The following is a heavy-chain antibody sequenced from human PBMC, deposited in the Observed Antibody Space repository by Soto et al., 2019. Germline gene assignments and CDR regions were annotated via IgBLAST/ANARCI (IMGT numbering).Heavy chain of an antibody. CDR1: GGSISIGDYY. Sequence: PSETLSLTCTVSGGSISIGDYYWSCMRQPPGKGLEWIGYIYYSGSTYYNPSLKSRVTISVDTSKNQFSLKLSSVTAADTAVYYCASYCGGDCHFDYWGQGTLVTVSS. V-gene: IGHV4-30-4*01. CDR3: ASYCGGDCHFDY. CDR2: IYYSGST. J-gene: IGHJ4*02. D-gene: IGHD2-21*02.